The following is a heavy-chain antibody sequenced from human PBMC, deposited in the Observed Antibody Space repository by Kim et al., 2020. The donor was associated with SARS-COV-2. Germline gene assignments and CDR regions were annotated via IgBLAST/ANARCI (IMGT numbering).Heavy chain of an antibody. CDR1: GGSISSYY. J-gene: IGHJ6*02. CDR3: AGLPYDYVWGSPILDV. V-gene: IGHV4-59*08. D-gene: IGHD3-16*01. CDR2: IYYSGST. Sequence: SETLSLTCTVSGGSISSYYWSWIRQPPGKGLEWIGYIYYSGSTNYNPSLKSRVTISVDTSKNQFSLKLSSVTAADTAVYYCAGLPYDYVWGSPILDVWGQGTTVTVSS.